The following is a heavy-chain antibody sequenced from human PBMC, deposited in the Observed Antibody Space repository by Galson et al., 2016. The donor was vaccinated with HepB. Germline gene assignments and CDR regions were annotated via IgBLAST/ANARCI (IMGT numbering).Heavy chain of an antibody. Sequence: SLRLSCAASGFSFSTYAMSWVRQAPGKGLEWVAGINGRGDDTNYADSVKGRFTISRDNSKNTLFLQMNYLRGDETALYYCVRRPGPLDYWGQGTLVTVSS. D-gene: IGHD3-10*01. CDR2: INGRGDDT. J-gene: IGHJ4*02. CDR3: VRRPGPLDY. CDR1: GFSFSTYA. V-gene: IGHV3-23*01.